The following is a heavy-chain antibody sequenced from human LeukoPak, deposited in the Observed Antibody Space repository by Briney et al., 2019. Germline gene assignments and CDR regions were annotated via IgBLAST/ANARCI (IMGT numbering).Heavy chain of an antibody. CDR2: VSSSSSYI. D-gene: IGHD6-13*01. V-gene: IGHV3-21*01. Sequence: PGGSLRLSCAASGFTFSSYSMNWVRQAPRKGLEWVSSVSSSSSYIYYADSVKGRFTISRDNAKNSLYLQMNSLRAEDTAVYYCARDSIAAALDYWGQGTLVTVSS. CDR3: ARDSIAAALDY. J-gene: IGHJ4*02. CDR1: GFTFSSYS.